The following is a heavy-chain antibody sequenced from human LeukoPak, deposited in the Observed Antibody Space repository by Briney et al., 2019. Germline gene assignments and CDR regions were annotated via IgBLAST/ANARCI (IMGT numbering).Heavy chain of an antibody. V-gene: IGHV3-64D*06. CDR3: VKEDSAYYDY. CDR1: GFTFRNFP. CDR2: ISANGDDT. Sequence: GGSLRLSCSASGFTFRNFPMHWAGQAPRKGLEYVAAISANGDDTYYKDSVKGRFTISRDNYKNTLNLQLSSLKSDDTAVYYCVKEDSAYYDYWGQGTLVTVSS. D-gene: IGHD5-18*01. J-gene: IGHJ4*02.